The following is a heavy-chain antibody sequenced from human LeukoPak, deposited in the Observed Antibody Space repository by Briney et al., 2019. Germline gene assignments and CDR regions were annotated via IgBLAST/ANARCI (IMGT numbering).Heavy chain of an antibody. J-gene: IGHJ4*02. V-gene: IGHV1-2*02. CDR2: INPNSGGT. D-gene: IGHD1-26*01. CDR1: GYTFTGYY. Sequence: EASVKVSCKASGYTFTGYYMHWVRQAPGQGLEWMGWINPNSGGTNYAQKFQGRVTMTRDTSISTAYMELSRLRSDDTAVYYCAREGDVGATTHFDYWGQGTLVTVSS. CDR3: AREGDVGATTHFDY.